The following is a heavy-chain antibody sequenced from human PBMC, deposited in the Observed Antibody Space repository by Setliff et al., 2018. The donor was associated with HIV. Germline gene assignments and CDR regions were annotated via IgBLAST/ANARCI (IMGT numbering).Heavy chain of an antibody. CDR1: GGSFSTYY. CDR2: VHSTGTT. V-gene: IGHV4-4*07. Sequence: SETLSLTCTVSGGSFSTYYWSWIRQPAGEGLEYIGRVHSTGTTIYNPSLKSRVTMSVDTSKNQLSLKLRSVTAADTAVYYCARQVGSQYSYWAYYFDSWGQGALVTVSS. D-gene: IGHD5-18*01. CDR3: ARQVGSQYSYWAYYFDS. J-gene: IGHJ4*02.